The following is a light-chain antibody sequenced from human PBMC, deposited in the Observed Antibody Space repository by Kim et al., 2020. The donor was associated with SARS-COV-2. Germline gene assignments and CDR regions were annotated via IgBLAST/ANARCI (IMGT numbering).Light chain of an antibody. V-gene: IGKV3-15*01. J-gene: IGKJ4*01. CDR3: QQYYNWPPLT. Sequence: EIVMTQSPATLSVSPGERATLSCRASQSVSTKIAWYQQKPGQAPRLLIYGASTRATGIPARFSGSGSGTDFTLTISSLQPEDFAVYYCQQYYNWPPLTFGGGTKVDIK. CDR2: GAS. CDR1: QSVSTK.